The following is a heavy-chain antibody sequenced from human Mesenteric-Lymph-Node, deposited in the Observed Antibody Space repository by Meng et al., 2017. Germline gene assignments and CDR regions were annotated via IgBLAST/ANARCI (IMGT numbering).Heavy chain of an antibody. J-gene: IGHJ3*02. CDR3: AREGRSDYGDDGIDI. CDR1: GFTFSSYA. Sequence: GESLKISCAASGFTFSSYAMSWVRQAPGKGLEWVSAISGSGGSTYYADSVKGRFTISRDNSKNTLYLQMDSLRPEDTALYYCAREGRSDYGDDGIDIWGQGTMVTVSS. D-gene: IGHD4-17*01. V-gene: IGHV3-23*01. CDR2: ISGSGGST.